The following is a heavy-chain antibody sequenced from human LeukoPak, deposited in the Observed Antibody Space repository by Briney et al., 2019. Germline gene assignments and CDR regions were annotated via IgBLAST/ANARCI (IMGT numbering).Heavy chain of an antibody. CDR3: ARELYYYDSSGYYSIDAFDI. D-gene: IGHD3-22*01. CDR1: GFTVNSNY. J-gene: IGHJ3*02. CDR2: IYSGGST. Sequence: GGSLRLSCAASGFTVNSNYMSWVRQAPGKGLEWVSVIYSGGSTYYADSVKGRFTISRDNSKNTLYLQMNSLRAEDTAVYYCARELYYYDSSGYYSIDAFDIWGQGTMVTVSS. V-gene: IGHV3-53*01.